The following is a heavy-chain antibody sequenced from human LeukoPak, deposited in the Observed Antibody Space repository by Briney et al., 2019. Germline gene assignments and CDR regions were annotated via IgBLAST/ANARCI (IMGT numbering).Heavy chain of an antibody. J-gene: IGHJ5*02. V-gene: IGHV4-59*08. D-gene: IGHD2-2*01. CDR3: ARHRYCSSTSCYDARFDP. CDR2: IYYSGST. CDR1: GGSISSYY. Sequence: SETLSLTCTVSGGSISSYYWSWIRQPPGKGLEWIGYIYYSGSTNYNPSLKSRVTISVDTSKNQFSLKLSSVTAADTAVYYCARHRYCSSTSCYDARFDPRGQGTLVTVSS.